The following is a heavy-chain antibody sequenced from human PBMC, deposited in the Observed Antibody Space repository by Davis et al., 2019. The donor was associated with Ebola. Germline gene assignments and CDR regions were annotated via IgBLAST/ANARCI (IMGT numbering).Heavy chain of an antibody. D-gene: IGHD3-22*01. CDR1: GFTFSDYY. Sequence: GESLKISCAASGFTFSDYYLSWIRQAPGKGLEWVSYISSSGSTIYYADSVKGRFTISRDNAKNSLYLQMNSLRAEDTAVYYCARDSYYDSSGYYYPEYFQHWGQGTLVTVSS. CDR3: ARDSYYDSSGYYYPEYFQH. J-gene: IGHJ1*01. CDR2: ISSSGSTI. V-gene: IGHV3-11*01.